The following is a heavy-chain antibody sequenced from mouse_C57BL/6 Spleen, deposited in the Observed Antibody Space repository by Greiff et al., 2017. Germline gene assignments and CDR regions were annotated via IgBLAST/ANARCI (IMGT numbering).Heavy chain of an antibody. D-gene: IGHD1-1*01. CDR2: IHPNSGST. J-gene: IGHJ4*01. Sequence: QVQLQQPGAELVKPGASVKLSCKASGYTFTSYWMHWVKQRPGHGLAWIGMIHPNSGSTNYNEKFKSKATLTVDKSSSTAYMQLSSLTSEDSAVYYCARELRGYAMDYWGQGTSVTVSS. CDR1: GYTFTSYW. V-gene: IGHV1-64*01. CDR3: ARELRGYAMDY.